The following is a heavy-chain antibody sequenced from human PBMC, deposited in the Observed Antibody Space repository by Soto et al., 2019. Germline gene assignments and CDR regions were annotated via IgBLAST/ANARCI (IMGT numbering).Heavy chain of an antibody. CDR1: GYTFTSYD. CDR2: MNPNSGNT. Sequence: GASVKVSWKASGYTFTSYDINWVRQATGQGLEWMGWMNPNSGNTGYAQKFQGRVTMTRNTSISTAYMELSSLRSEDTAVYYCARSIAAAGTPYGMDVWGQGTTVTVSS. V-gene: IGHV1-8*01. D-gene: IGHD6-13*01. CDR3: ARSIAAAGTPYGMDV. J-gene: IGHJ6*02.